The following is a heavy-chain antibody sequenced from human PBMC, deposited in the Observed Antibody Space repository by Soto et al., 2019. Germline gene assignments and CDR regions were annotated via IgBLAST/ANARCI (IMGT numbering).Heavy chain of an antibody. D-gene: IGHD3-16*01. CDR3: ARGGTPIDY. V-gene: IGHV1-18*01. CDR1: GYTVTNFG. CDR2: ISTYNGNT. Sequence: QVQLVQSGAEVKKPGASVKVSCKTSGYTVTNFGISWVRQAPGQGVEWMGWISTYNGNTNYAQKFQGSVTMTTDTSPSTAYMELRSLRADDTALYYCARGGTPIDYWRQGTLVTVSS. J-gene: IGHJ4*02.